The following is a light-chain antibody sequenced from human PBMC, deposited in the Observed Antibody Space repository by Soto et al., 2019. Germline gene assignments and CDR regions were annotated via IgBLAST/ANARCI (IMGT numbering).Light chain of an antibody. J-gene: IGKJ4*01. CDR3: QQSFSSPLT. Sequence: DIQMTQSPSSLPASIGDRVTITCRASLGISNYFNWYKQKPGKAPELLIFSASSLHSGVPSKFSGSGSGTHFTLTISSLQPDDFAVYFCQQSFSSPLTFGGGTKVEI. CDR1: LGISNY. CDR2: SAS. V-gene: IGKV1-39*01.